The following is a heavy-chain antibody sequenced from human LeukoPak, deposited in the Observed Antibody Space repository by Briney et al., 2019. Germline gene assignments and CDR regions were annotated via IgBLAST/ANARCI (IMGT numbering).Heavy chain of an antibody. Sequence: PSETLSLTCTVSGYSISSGYYWVWIRQPPGKGLEWIGSIYHSGSTDYNPSLKSRVTISVDTSKNQLSLKLSSVTAADTAVYYCARGGYDSSGYYYYWGQGTLVTVSS. D-gene: IGHD3-22*01. CDR3: ARGGYDSSGYYYY. J-gene: IGHJ4*02. CDR1: GYSISSGYY. V-gene: IGHV4-38-2*02. CDR2: IYHSGST.